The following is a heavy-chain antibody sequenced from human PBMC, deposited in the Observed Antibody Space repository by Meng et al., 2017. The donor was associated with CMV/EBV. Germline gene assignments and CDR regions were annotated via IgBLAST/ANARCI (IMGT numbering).Heavy chain of an antibody. V-gene: IGHV3-48*03. CDR2: ISSSGSTI. Sequence: GGSLRLSCAASGFTFSSYEMNWVRQAPGKGLEWVSYISSSGSTIYYADSVKSRFTISRDNAKNSLYLQMSSLRAEDTAVYYCARGVNPTVTTHWFDPWGQGALVTVSS. J-gene: IGHJ5*02. D-gene: IGHD4-17*01. CDR3: ARGVNPTVTTHWFDP. CDR1: GFTFSSYE.